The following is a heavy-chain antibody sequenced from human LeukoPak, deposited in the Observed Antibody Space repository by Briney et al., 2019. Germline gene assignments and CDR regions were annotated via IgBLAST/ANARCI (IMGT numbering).Heavy chain of an antibody. V-gene: IGHV3-7*03. CDR3: ARSSYSSSSSV. D-gene: IGHD6-6*01. CDR1: GFTFSGFW. J-gene: IGHJ3*01. Sequence: GGSLRLSCAVSGFTFSGFWMSWSRQAPGRGLEWVASINSDGSEGYYADVVKGRFTISRDNAKNSLYLRIDSLRAEDTAVYYCARSSYSSSSSVWGQGTMVTVSS. CDR2: INSDGSEG.